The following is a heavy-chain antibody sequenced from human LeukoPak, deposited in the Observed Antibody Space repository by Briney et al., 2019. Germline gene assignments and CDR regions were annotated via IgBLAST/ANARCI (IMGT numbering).Heavy chain of an antibody. Sequence: NPGGSLRLSCAASGFTFSSYSMNWGRQAPGKGLEWVSSISSSSSYIYYADSVKGRFTISRDNAKNSLYLQMNSLRAEDTAVYYCARGESSGYYPADYWGQGTLVTVSS. CDR2: ISSSSSYI. V-gene: IGHV3-21*01. CDR3: ARGESSGYYPADY. J-gene: IGHJ4*02. D-gene: IGHD3-22*01. CDR1: GFTFSSYS.